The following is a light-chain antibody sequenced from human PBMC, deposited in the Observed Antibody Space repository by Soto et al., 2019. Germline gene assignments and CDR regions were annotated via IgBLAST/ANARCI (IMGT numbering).Light chain of an antibody. V-gene: IGKV3-15*01. CDR3: QQYNNWPRL. Sequence: EIVMTQSPATLSVSPGERATLSCRASQSVSSNLAWYQQKPGQAPRLLIYGASPRATGIPARFSGSGSGTEFTLTISSLQSEDFAVYYCQQYNNWPRLFGQGTKLEIK. CDR2: GAS. CDR1: QSVSSN. J-gene: IGKJ2*01.